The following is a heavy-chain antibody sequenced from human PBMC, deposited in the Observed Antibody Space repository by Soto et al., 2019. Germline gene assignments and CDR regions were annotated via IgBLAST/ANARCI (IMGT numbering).Heavy chain of an antibody. CDR2: INGDGSST. Sequence: EVLLVESGGNLVQPGGSPRLSCAAYGFAFSNHWIHWVRQVPGKGLMWISRINGDGSSTTYADSVKGRFTMSRDNAXITLFLHMNSLRAEDTAMYYCARATGDFWSGYQLDYWGQGTLVTVSS. J-gene: IGHJ4*02. V-gene: IGHV3-74*03. D-gene: IGHD3-3*01. CDR3: ARATGDFWSGYQLDY. CDR1: GFAFSNHW.